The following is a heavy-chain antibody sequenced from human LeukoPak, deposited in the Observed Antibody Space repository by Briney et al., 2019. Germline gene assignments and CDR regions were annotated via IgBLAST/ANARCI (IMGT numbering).Heavy chain of an antibody. J-gene: IGHJ4*02. D-gene: IGHD2-21*02. CDR1: GGSFRGYY. CDR3: ARVRQLGGDCYSCKGVHHDY. Sequence: KSSETLSLTCAVYGGSFRGYYWSWIRQPPGKGLEGIGEINHSGSTNYNPSLKSRVTISVDTSKNQFSLKLSSVTAADTAVYYCARVRQLGGDCYSCKGVHHDYWGQGTLVTVSS. V-gene: IGHV4-34*01. CDR2: INHSGST.